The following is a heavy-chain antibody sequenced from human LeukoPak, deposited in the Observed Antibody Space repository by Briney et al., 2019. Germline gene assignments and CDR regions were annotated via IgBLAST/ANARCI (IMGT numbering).Heavy chain of an antibody. CDR2: IYYGGST. CDR3: ARTYSSSSYSPFDY. J-gene: IGHJ4*02. D-gene: IGHD6-13*01. V-gene: IGHV3-53*01. Sequence: GGSLRLSCAASGFIVSNDYMNWVRQAPGKGLEWVSVIYYGGSTYYGDSVKGRFTISRDNSKNTIYLQMNSLRAEDTAVYYCARTYSSSSYSPFDYWGQGTLVTVSS. CDR1: GFIVSNDY.